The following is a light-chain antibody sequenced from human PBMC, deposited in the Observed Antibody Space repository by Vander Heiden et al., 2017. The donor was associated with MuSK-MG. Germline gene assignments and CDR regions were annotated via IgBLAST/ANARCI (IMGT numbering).Light chain of an antibody. Sequence: QSALTQPRSVSGSPGQSVSISCTGTSIDVGGYNYVSWYQQHPGKAPILMIYDVNKRPSGVPDRFSGSKSGNTASLTISGLQAEDEGNYYCCSYAVTYTPGFGGGTRLTVL. V-gene: IGLV2-11*01. J-gene: IGLJ2*01. CDR3: CSYAVTYTPG. CDR2: DVN. CDR1: SIDVGGYNY.